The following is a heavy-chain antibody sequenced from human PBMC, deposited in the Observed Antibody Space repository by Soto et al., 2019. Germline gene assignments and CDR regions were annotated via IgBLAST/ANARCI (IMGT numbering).Heavy chain of an antibody. CDR3: ARETYSSSSPYYYYYMDV. Sequence: GGSLRLSCAASGFTFSSYGMHWVRQAPGKGLEWVAVIWYDGSNKYYADSVKGRFTISRDNAKNSLYLQMNSLRAEDTAVYYCARETYSSSSPYYYYYMDVWGKGTTVTVSS. CDR2: IWYDGSNK. V-gene: IGHV3-33*01. J-gene: IGHJ6*03. D-gene: IGHD6-6*01. CDR1: GFTFSSYG.